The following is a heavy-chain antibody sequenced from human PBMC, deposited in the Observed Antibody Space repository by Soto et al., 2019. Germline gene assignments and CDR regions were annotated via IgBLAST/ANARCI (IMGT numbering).Heavy chain of an antibody. CDR3: ARETTVTTSPANYFDY. CDR1: GDSVSSNSAA. V-gene: IGHV6-1*01. D-gene: IGHD4-17*01. Sequence: SQTLSLTCAISGDSVSSNSAAWNWIRQSPSRGLEWLGRTYYRSKWYNDYVVSVKSRITINPDTSKNQFSLQLNSVTPEDTAVYYCARETTVTTSPANYFDYWGQGTLVTVSS. J-gene: IGHJ4*02. CDR2: TYYRSKWYN.